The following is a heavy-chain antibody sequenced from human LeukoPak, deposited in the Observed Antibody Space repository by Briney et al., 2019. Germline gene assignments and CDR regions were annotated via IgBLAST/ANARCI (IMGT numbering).Heavy chain of an antibody. CDR3: ARDPGYSEFDV. V-gene: IGHV3-21*01. Sequence: GGSLRLSCAASGFNFGIYCMTWVRQAPGKGLEWVASMGSSGSHIYYADSVKGRFTISRDNVKNSVSLQMNSLRVEDTAVYYCARDPGYSEFDVWGQGIMVIVSS. CDR1: GFNFGIYC. CDR2: MGSSGSHI. J-gene: IGHJ3*01. D-gene: IGHD4-11*01.